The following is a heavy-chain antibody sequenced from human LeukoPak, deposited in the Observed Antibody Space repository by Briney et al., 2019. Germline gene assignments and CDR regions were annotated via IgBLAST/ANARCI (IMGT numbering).Heavy chain of an antibody. CDR3: ARARDCSGGTCYQFNWFDP. V-gene: IGHV4-59*01. D-gene: IGHD2-15*01. CDR2: IYYTGST. J-gene: IGHJ5*02. Sequence: SETLSLTCTVSGGSISSYYWSWIRQPPGKGLEWIGYIYYTGSTNYNPSLKSRVTISVDTSKNQFSLKLTSVTAADTAVYYCARARDCSGGTCYQFNWFDPWGQGTLVTVSS. CDR1: GGSISSYY.